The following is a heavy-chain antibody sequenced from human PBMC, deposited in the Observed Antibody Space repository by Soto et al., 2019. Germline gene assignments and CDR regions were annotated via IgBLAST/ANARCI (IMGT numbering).Heavy chain of an antibody. V-gene: IGHV1-69*13. Sequence: VKVSCKAPGGTFSSYAISWVRQAPGQGLEWMGGIIPIFGTANYAQKFQGRVTITADESTSTAYMELSSLRSEDTAVYYCARDDTAPAGFDPWGQGTLVTVSS. CDR3: ARDDTAPAGFDP. D-gene: IGHD5-18*01. J-gene: IGHJ5*02. CDR1: GGTFSSYA. CDR2: IIPIFGTA.